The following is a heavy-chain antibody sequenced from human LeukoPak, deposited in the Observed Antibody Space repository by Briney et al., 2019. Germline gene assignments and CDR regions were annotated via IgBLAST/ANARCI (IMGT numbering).Heavy chain of an antibody. V-gene: IGHV3-15*01. J-gene: IGHJ4*02. CDR3: TSLGGLGYCSSTSCLPFDY. CDR1: GFTFSNAW. D-gene: IGHD2-2*01. CDR2: IKSKTDGGTT. Sequence: PGGSLRLSCAASGFTFSNAWMSWVRQAPGKGLEWVGRIKSKTDGGTTDYAAPVKGRFTISRDDSKNTLYLQMNSLKTEDTAVYYCTSLGGLGYCSSTSCLPFDYWGQGTLVTVSS.